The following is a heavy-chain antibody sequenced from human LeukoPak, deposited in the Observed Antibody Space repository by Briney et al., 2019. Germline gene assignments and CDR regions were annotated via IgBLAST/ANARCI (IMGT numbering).Heavy chain of an antibody. CDR3: VSWAGGNSDVASFDY. V-gene: IGHV1-2*02. CDR2: ISRRRGAT. CDR1: GYIFSDYY. Sequence: ASVKVSCKASGYIFSDYYMHWVRQAPGRGFEWIGWISRRRGATKIVEKFWGGVTLTRETPISTAYGELTNLASDDTAVYYCVSWAGGNSDVASFDYWGQGTLVIVSS. D-gene: IGHD2-21*01. J-gene: IGHJ4*02.